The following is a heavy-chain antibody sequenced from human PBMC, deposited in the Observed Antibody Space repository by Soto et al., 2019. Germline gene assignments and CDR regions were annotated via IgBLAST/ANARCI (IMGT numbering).Heavy chain of an antibody. CDR1: GYAFSNND. Sequence: ASVKVSCKASGYAFSNNDISWVRQATGQGLEWMGWMNPNSGNGGYAQKFQGRVTMTRDTSTSTAYMELSSLASDDTAIYYCARMETYGTLNWLDPWGQGTLVTVSS. CDR2: MNPNSGNG. J-gene: IGHJ5*02. V-gene: IGHV1-8*01. CDR3: ARMETYGTLNWLDP. D-gene: IGHD3-10*01.